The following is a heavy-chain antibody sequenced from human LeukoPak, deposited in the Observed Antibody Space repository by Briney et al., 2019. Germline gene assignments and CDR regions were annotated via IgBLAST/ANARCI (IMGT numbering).Heavy chain of an antibody. CDR2: ISWDGGST. Sequence: GGSLRLSCAASGFTFDDYAMHWARQAPGKGLEWVSLISWDGGSTYYADSVKGRFTISRDNSKNSLYLQMNSLRVEDTALYYCAKDSSGYYWDYWGQGTLVTVSS. J-gene: IGHJ4*02. V-gene: IGHV3-43D*03. CDR3: AKDSSGYYWDY. CDR1: GFTFDDYA. D-gene: IGHD3-22*01.